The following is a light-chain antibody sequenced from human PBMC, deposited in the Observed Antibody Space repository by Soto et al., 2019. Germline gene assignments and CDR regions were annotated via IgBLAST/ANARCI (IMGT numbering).Light chain of an antibody. CDR3: QQYNNWLST. CDR1: QSLSSN. CDR2: GAS. Sequence: EIVMTQSPATLSVSPGERATLSCRASQSLSSNLAWYQQKPGQAPRLLIYGASTRATGIPGRFSGSGSGTEFTLTISSLQSEDFAVYYCQQYNNWLSTFGGGTKVEIK. V-gene: IGKV3-15*01. J-gene: IGKJ4*01.